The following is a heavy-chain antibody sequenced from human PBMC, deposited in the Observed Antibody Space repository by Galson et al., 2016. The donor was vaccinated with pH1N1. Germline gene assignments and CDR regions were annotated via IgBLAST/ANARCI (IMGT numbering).Heavy chain of an antibody. Sequence: SLRLSCAASGFIFSNSWMHWVRQAPGKGLLWVARTNGDGSNTNYADSVKGRFTISRDNAKNTLYLQMDSLSAADTAVYYCARGVETGGRWGQGTLVTVSS. CDR1: GFIFSNSW. J-gene: IGHJ4*02. CDR3: ARGVETGGR. V-gene: IGHV3-74*01. CDR2: TNGDGSNT. D-gene: IGHD2-21*02.